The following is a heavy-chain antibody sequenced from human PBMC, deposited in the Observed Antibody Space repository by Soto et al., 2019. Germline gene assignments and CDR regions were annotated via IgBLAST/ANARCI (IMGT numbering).Heavy chain of an antibody. D-gene: IGHD6-13*01. CDR1: GCTFNTFA. V-gene: IGHV1-69*01. CDR2: IIPIFETA. Sequence: QVQLEQSGAEVKKPGSSVKVSCKASGCTFNTFAISWVRQAPGQGLEWIGGIIPIFETANYAQRLQDRLTITADESTRTAYMELSRLTSDDTAIYFCATSTSSSWQNDYWGLGTLVVVSS. J-gene: IGHJ4*02. CDR3: ATSTSSSWQNDY.